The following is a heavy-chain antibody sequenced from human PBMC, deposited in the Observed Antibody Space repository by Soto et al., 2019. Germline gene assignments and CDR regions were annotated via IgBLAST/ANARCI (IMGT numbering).Heavy chain of an antibody. CDR3: AKDLTYCSGGSCYSEDAFDI. CDR2: ISGSGGST. V-gene: IGHV3-23*01. CDR1: GFTFSSYA. Sequence: EVQLLESGGGLVQPGGSLRPSCAASGFTFSSYAMSWVRQAPGKGLEWVSAISGSGGSTYYADSVKGRFTISRDNSKNTLYLQMNSLRAEDTAVYYCAKDLTYCSGGSCYSEDAFDIWGQGTMVTVSS. D-gene: IGHD2-15*01. J-gene: IGHJ3*02.